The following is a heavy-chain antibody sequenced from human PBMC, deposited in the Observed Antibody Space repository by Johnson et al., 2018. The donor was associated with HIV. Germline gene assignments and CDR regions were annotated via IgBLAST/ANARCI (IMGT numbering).Heavy chain of an antibody. J-gene: IGHJ3*02. V-gene: IGHV3-15*01. CDR3: TTPGDRWYTLVGEAAFDI. Sequence: EKLVESGGGLVKPGGSLRLSCAASGFTFSNAWMSWVRQAPGKGLEWVGRIKSKTDGGTTDYAAPVKGRFTISRDDSKNTLYLQMNGRKTEDTAVYYCTTPGDRWYTLVGEAAFDIWGQGTMVTVSS. CDR1: GFTFSNAW. D-gene: IGHD2-15*01. CDR2: IKSKTDGGTT.